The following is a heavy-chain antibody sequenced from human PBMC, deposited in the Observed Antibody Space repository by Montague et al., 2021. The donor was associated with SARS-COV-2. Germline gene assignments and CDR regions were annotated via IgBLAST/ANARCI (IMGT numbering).Heavy chain of an antibody. CDR3: AKGPEDSSDVWYFDY. V-gene: IGHV3-43D*03. D-gene: IGHD6-13*01. CDR1: GFPFDVFA. J-gene: IGHJ4*02. Sequence: SLRLSCAASGFPFDVFAMHWVRQGPGKGLEWVSLITWDGRGTYYADSLKSRFSVSRDNAKKFLYLQIDSLRVEDSAWYYCAKGPEDSSDVWYFDYCGQGTLVTVSS. CDR2: ITWDGRGT.